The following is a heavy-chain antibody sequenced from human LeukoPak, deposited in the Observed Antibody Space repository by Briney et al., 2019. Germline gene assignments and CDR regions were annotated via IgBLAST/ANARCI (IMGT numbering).Heavy chain of an antibody. V-gene: IGHV3-23*01. D-gene: IGHD6-19*01. CDR3: AKAPYRSGWYAGIHFDY. CDR1: GFTFSSYA. CDR2: ISGSGGST. Sequence: GGSLRLSCAASGFTFSSYAMSWVRQAPGKGLEWVSAISGSGGSTYYADSVKGRFTISRDNSKNTLYLQMNSLRAEDTAVYYCAKAPYRSGWYAGIHFDYWGQGTLVTVSS. J-gene: IGHJ4*02.